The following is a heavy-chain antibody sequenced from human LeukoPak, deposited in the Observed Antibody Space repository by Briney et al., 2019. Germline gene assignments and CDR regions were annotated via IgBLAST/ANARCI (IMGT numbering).Heavy chain of an antibody. V-gene: IGHV1-2*02. CDR2: INPNSGGT. Sequence: ASVKVSCKASGYTFTGYYMHWVRQAPGQGLEWMGWINPNSGGTSYAQKFQGRVTMTRDTSISTAYMELSRLRSDDTAVYYCARDFTMVRGVIINGDGMDVWGQGTTVTVSS. J-gene: IGHJ6*02. CDR1: GYTFTGYY. D-gene: IGHD3-10*01. CDR3: ARDFTMVRGVIINGDGMDV.